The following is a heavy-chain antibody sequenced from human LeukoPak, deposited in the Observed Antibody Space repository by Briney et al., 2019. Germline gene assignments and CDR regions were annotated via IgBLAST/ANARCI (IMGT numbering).Heavy chain of an antibody. J-gene: IGHJ6*02. CDR1: GGSISSYY. CDR2: IYYSGST. D-gene: IGHD3-10*01. V-gene: IGHV4-59*01. CDR3: ARDKRLVTMVRGVMDYHYYGMDV. Sequence: SETLSLTCTVSGGSISSYYWSWIRQPPGKGLEWIGYIYYSGSTNYNPSLKSRVTISVDTSKNQFSLKLSSVTAADTAAYYCARDKRLVTMVRGVMDYHYYGMDVWGQGTTVTVSS.